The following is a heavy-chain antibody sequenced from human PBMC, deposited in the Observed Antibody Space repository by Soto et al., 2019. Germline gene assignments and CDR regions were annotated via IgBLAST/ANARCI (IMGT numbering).Heavy chain of an antibody. CDR3: AKGRYVSYFDH. Sequence: QVQLVESGGGVVQPGRSLRLSCAASGFAFSNYGIHWVRQAPGKGLQWVAFISYDGSKKYYADSVKGRFTISRDNSKNTLYLQMNSLRADDTAEYYCAKGRYVSYFDHWGQGTLVTVSS. CDR2: ISYDGSKK. J-gene: IGHJ4*02. V-gene: IGHV3-30*18. D-gene: IGHD1-20*01. CDR1: GFAFSNYG.